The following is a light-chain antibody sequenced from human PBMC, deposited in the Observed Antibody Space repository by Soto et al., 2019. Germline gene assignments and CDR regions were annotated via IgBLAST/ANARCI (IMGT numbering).Light chain of an antibody. J-gene: IGKJ5*01. Sequence: IQLTQSPSSLSASVGDRVTITCRASQDISSYLAWYQQKPGKAPNLLIYAASTLQSGVPSRFSGSGSGTDFTLTINSLQPEDFATYYCQQAASFPITFGQGTRLEIK. V-gene: IGKV1-9*01. CDR1: QDISSY. CDR3: QQAASFPIT. CDR2: AAS.